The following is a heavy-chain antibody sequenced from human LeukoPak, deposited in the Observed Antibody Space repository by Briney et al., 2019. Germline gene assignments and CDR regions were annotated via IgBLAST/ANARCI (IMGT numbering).Heavy chain of an antibody. CDR3: ARVSSGIWWNFDY. Sequence: GGSLRLSCAASGFTFSSYSMNWVRQAPGKGLEWVSYISSSSSTIYYADSVKGRLTISRDNAKNSLYLQMNSLRAEDTAVYYCARVSSGIWWNFDYWGQGTLVTVSS. CDR1: GFTFSSYS. V-gene: IGHV3-48*01. CDR2: ISSSSSTI. J-gene: IGHJ4*02. D-gene: IGHD3-10*01.